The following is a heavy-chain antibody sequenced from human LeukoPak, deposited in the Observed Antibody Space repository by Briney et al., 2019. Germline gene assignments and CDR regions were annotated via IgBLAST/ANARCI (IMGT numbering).Heavy chain of an antibody. J-gene: IGHJ4*02. CDR1: GGSFSGYY. CDR2: IYYSGST. D-gene: IGHD6-19*01. V-gene: IGHV4-59*08. CDR3: ARQLRGEAVAGHLQPFDY. Sequence: SETLSLTCAVYGGSFSGYYWNWIRQPPGKGLEWIGYIYYSGSTNYNPSLKSRVTISVDTSKNQFSLKLSSVTAADTAVYFCARQLRGEAVAGHLQPFDYWGQGTLVTVSS.